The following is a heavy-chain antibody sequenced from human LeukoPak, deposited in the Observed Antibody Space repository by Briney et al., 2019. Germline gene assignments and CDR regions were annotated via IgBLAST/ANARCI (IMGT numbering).Heavy chain of an antibody. CDR3: TTRISAPDTRAY. J-gene: IGHJ4*02. V-gene: IGHV3-11*03. Sequence: GGSLRLSCAASGFTFSDYYMSWIRQVPGKGLEWVSYISSSSSYTNYADSVKGRFTISRDNAKNSLYLQMNSLETEDTAVYYCTTRISAPDTRAYWGQGALVTVSS. CDR2: ISSSSSYT. D-gene: IGHD6-13*01. CDR1: GFTFSDYY.